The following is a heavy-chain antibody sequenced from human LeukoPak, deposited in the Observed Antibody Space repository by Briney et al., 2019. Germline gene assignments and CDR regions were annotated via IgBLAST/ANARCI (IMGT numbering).Heavy chain of an antibody. CDR2: IRYDGTNE. CDR1: GFTFSSYD. J-gene: IGHJ4*02. Sequence: PGGSLRLSCAASGFTFSSYDMHWVRQAPGKGLEWVAFIRYDGTNEYYADSVKGRFTISRDNSKNTLYLQMNSLRAEDTAVYYCAKDRETAMKTFDYWGQGALVTVSS. CDR3: AKDRETAMKTFDY. V-gene: IGHV3-30*02.